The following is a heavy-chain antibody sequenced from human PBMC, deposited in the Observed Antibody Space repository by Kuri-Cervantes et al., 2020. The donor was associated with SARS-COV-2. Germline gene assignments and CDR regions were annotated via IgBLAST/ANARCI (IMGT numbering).Heavy chain of an antibody. J-gene: IGHJ4*02. Sequence: GESLKISCAASGFTFSSYSMNWVRQAPGKGLEWVSSISSSSSYIYYADSVKGRFTISRDNAKNSLYLQMNSLRAEDTAVYYCARVVVVPAATEKRWLVWRLHDYWGKGTLVTVSS. CDR2: ISSSSSYI. CDR1: GFTFSSYS. CDR3: ARVVVVPAATEKRWLVWRLHDY. D-gene: IGHD2-2*01. V-gene: IGHV3-21*01.